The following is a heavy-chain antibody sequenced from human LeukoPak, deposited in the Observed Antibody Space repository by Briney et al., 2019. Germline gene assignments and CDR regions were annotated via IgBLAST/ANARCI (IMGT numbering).Heavy chain of an antibody. J-gene: IGHJ4*02. CDR2: ISSNGGNT. V-gene: IGHV3-64D*06. CDR1: GFTFSSSA. CDR3: VKGFKYSCSLFDY. D-gene: IGHD6-13*01. Sequence: GGSLRLSCAASGFTFSSSAMHWVRQAPGKGLEYVSTISSNGGNTYYADSVKGRFTISRDNSRNTLYLQMSSLRAEDTAVYYCVKGFKYSCSLFDYWGQGTLVTVSS.